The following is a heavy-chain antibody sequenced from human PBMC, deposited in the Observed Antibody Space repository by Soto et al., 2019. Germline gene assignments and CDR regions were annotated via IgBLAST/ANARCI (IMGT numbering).Heavy chain of an antibody. J-gene: IGHJ4*02. V-gene: IGHV3-74*01. CDR1: GFPFSNSW. CDR2: INGDGSST. CDR3: VRDFR. Sequence: EVQLVESGGGLVQPGGSLRLSCEASGFPFSNSWMSWVRQAPGKGLVWVSRINGDGSSTNYADSVKGRFTISRDNAMKTLHLQMNSLRVEDTAVYYCVRDFRWGQGTLVTVSS.